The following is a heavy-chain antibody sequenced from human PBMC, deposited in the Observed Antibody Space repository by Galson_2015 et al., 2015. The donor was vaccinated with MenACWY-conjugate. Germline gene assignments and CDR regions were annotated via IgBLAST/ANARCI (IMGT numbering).Heavy chain of an antibody. CDR1: GFTFSSYP. CDR2: ISPSGANK. Sequence: SLRLSCAASGFTFSSYPMHWVRQTPGKGLDYVSAISPSGANKYYADSVKGRFTISRDNSQNTLFLQMTSLRIEDTAVYYCVPSPRNSPIFFHYWGQGTLVTVSS. D-gene: IGHD1-14*01. J-gene: IGHJ4*02. V-gene: IGHV3-64D*06. CDR3: VPSPRNSPIFFHY.